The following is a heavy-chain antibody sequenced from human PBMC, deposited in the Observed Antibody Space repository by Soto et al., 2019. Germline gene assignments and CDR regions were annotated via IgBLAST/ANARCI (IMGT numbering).Heavy chain of an antibody. D-gene: IGHD5-18*01. CDR1: GFTFSSSA. Sequence: SVKVSCKASGFTFSSSAVQWVRQARGQRLEWIGWIVAGSGNANYAQKFQERVTITRDMSTSTAYMELSSLRSEDTAVYYCARDSPGGYSYMNYWGQGTLVTVSS. CDR3: ARDSPGGYSYMNY. J-gene: IGHJ4*02. V-gene: IGHV1-58*01. CDR2: IVAGSGNA.